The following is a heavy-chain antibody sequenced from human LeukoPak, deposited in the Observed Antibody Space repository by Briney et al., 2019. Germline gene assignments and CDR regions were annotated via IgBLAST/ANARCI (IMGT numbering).Heavy chain of an antibody. CDR1: GYTFTSYG. D-gene: IGHD3-9*01. V-gene: IGHV1-18*01. J-gene: IGHJ6*02. CDR3: ARACYDILTGYYREPLPYCMDV. CDR2: ISAYNGNT. Sequence: EASVKVSCKASGYTFTSYGISWVRQAPGQGLEWMGWISAYNGNTNYAQKLQGRVTMTTDTSTSTAYMELRSLRSDDTAVYYCARACYDILTGYYREPLPYCMDVWGQGTTVIVPS.